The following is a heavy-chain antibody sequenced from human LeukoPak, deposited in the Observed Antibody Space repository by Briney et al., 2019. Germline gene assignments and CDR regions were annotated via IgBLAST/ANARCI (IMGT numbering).Heavy chain of an antibody. CDR1: GFTFSSYS. CDR2: IRSKAYGETA. V-gene: IGHV3-49*04. Sequence: GGSLRLSCAASGFTFSSYSMNWVRQAPGKGLEWVGFIRSKAYGETADYAASVKGRFTISSDDSKAIAYLQMNSLKTEDTAVYHCTRDRGAYNLYDYWGQGTLVTVSS. J-gene: IGHJ4*02. CDR3: TRDRGAYNLYDY. D-gene: IGHD1-1*01.